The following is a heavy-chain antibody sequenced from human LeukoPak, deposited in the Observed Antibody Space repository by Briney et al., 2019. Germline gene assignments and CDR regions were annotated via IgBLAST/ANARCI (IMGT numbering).Heavy chain of an antibody. D-gene: IGHD3-22*01. CDR1: GFTFSNAW. J-gene: IGHJ4*02. CDR3: AKDRDYYDSSGTFDY. V-gene: IGHV3-15*01. Sequence: GGSLRLSCAASGFTFSNAWMSWVRQAPGKGLEWVGRIKSKTDGGTTDYAAPVKGRFTISRDDSKNTLYLQMNSLKTEDTAVYYCAKDRDYYDSSGTFDYWGQGTLVTVSS. CDR2: IKSKTDGGTT.